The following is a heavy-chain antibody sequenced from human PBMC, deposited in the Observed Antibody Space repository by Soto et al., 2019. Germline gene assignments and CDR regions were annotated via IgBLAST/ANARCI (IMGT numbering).Heavy chain of an antibody. CDR2: ISYDGSNK. Sequence: QVQLVESGGGVVQPGRSLRLSCAASGFTFSSYGMHWVRQAPGKGLEWVAVISYDGSNKYYADSVKGRFTISRDNSKNTLYLQMNSLRAEDTAVYYCAKDWGGHYGDYHYGMDVWGQVTTVTVSS. CDR1: GFTFSSYG. J-gene: IGHJ6*02. V-gene: IGHV3-30*18. D-gene: IGHD4-17*01. CDR3: AKDWGGHYGDYHYGMDV.